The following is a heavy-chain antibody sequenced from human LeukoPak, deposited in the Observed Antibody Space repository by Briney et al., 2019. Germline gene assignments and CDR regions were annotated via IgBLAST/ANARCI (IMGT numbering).Heavy chain of an antibody. CDR1: GGSISSYY. J-gene: IGHJ4*02. D-gene: IGHD1-26*01. CDR3: ARDGGSPSFDY. CDR2: LYNGGST. V-gene: IGHV4-59*13. Sequence: PSQTLSLTCTVSGGSISSYYWSWVRQPPGQGLEWIGYLYNGGSTNYNPSFKSRVTISADTSKNHFSLELSSVTAADTAVYYCARDGGSPSFDYWGQGTMVTVSS.